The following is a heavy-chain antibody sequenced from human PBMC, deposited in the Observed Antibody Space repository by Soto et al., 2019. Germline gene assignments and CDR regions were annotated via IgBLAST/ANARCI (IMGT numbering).Heavy chain of an antibody. CDR1: GGSISSYY. CDR2: IYYSGST. Sequence: QVQLQESGPGLVKPSETLSLTCTVSGGSISSYYWSWIRQPPGKGLEWIGYIYYSGSTNYNPSLRSSVTRTVDTSKNRSPLKMSSVAAADTAVYDWAKVPKGYFDLWGRGTLVTVSS. J-gene: IGHJ2*01. CDR3: AKVPKGYFDL. V-gene: IGHV4-59*01.